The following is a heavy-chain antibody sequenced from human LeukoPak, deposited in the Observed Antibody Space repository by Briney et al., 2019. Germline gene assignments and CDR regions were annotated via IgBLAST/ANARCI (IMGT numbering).Heavy chain of an antibody. V-gene: IGHV4-59*01. Sequence: PSETLSLTCTVSGGSISSYYWSWIRQPPGKGLEWIGYIYYSGSTNYNPSLKSRVTISVDTSKNQFSLKLSSVTAADTAVYYCARGENSGSYSLRMFELDYWGQGTLVTVSS. J-gene: IGHJ4*02. CDR1: GGSISSYY. CDR3: ARGENSGSYSLRMFELDY. D-gene: IGHD1-26*01. CDR2: IYYSGST.